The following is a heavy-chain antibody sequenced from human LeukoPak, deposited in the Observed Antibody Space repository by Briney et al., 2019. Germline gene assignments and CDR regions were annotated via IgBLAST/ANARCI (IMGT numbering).Heavy chain of an antibody. CDR2: MNPNSGNT. CDR1: GYTFTSYD. CDR3: ARQVPVARRYYYYMDV. Sequence: ASVKVSCKASGYTFTSYDINWVRQATGQGLEWMGWMNPNSGNTGYAQKFQGRVTITRNTSISTAYMELSSLRSEDTAVYYCARQVPVARRYYYYMDVWGKGTTVTVSS. V-gene: IGHV1-8*03. D-gene: IGHD2-2*01. J-gene: IGHJ6*03.